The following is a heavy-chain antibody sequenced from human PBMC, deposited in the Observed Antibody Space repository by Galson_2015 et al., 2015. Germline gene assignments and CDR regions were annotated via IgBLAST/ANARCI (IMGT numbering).Heavy chain of an antibody. CDR2: ISGYIGGT. CDR3: AREAGKASNRSWFDS. Sequence: SVKVSCKASGYSFSNYGISWVRQAPGQGLEWMGGISGYIGGTNYQQKFQGRVTMTTDTSTSTAYMEVRGMGSDDTAVYYCAREAGKASNRSWFDSWGQGTLVTVSS. D-gene: IGHD1-14*01. CDR1: GYSFSNYG. J-gene: IGHJ5*01. V-gene: IGHV1-18*04.